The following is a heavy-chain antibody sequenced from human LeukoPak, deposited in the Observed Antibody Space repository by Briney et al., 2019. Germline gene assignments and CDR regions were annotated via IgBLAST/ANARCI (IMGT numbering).Heavy chain of an antibody. D-gene: IGHD3-3*01. J-gene: IGHJ5*02. CDR2: INHSGST. Sequence: SETLSLTCAVYGGSFSGYYWSWIRQPPGKGLEWIGEINHSGSTNYNPSLKSRVTISVDTSKNQFSLKLSSVTAADTAVYYCARDAGHDFWSGYYGFDPWGQGTLVTVSS. CDR3: ARDAGHDFWSGYYGFDP. V-gene: IGHV4-34*01. CDR1: GGSFSGYY.